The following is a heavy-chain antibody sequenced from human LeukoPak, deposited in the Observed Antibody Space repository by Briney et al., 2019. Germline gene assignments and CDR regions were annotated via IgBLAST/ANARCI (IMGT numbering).Heavy chain of an antibody. J-gene: IGHJ5*02. CDR2: MNPNSGNT. CDR3: ARGSIAVAGTRRKLNWFDP. V-gene: IGHV1-8*01. CDR1: GYTFTSYD. Sequence: GASVKVSCKASGYTFTSYDINWVRQATGQGLEWMGWMNPNSGNTGYAQKFQGRVTMTRNTSISTAYMELSSLRSEDTAVYYCARGSIAVAGTRRKLNWFDPWGQGTLVTVSS. D-gene: IGHD6-19*01.